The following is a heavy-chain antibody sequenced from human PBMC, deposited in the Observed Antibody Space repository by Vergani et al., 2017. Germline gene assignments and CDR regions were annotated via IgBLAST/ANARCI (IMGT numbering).Heavy chain of an antibody. V-gene: IGHV4-38-2*02. CDR2: IYHSGST. Sequence: QVQLQESGPGLVKPSETLSLTCTVSGYSISSGYYWGWLRQPPGKGLEWIGSIYHSGSTYYNPSLKSRVTISVDTSKNQFSLRLSAVTAADTAVYYCAREARAYDYVWGSYRYNVDYWGQGTLVTVSS. J-gene: IGHJ4*02. CDR3: AREARAYDYVWGSYRYNVDY. D-gene: IGHD3-16*02. CDR1: GYSISSGYY.